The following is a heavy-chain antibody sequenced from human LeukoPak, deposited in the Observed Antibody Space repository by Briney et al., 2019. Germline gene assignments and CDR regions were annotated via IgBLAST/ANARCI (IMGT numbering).Heavy chain of an antibody. J-gene: IGHJ6*02. V-gene: IGHV4-59*12. CDR1: GGSISSYY. D-gene: IGHD3-22*01. Sequence: SETLSLTCTVSGGSISSYYWSWIRQPPGKGLEWIGYIYYSGSTYYNPSLKSRVTISVDTSKNQFSLKLSSVTAADTAVYYCARDRDSSGSPPGLHGMDVWGQGTTVTVSS. CDR3: ARDRDSSGSPPGLHGMDV. CDR2: IYYSGST.